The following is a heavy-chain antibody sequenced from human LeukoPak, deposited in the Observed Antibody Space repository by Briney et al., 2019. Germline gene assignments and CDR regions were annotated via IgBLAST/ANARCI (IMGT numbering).Heavy chain of an antibody. CDR3: ARDPHYSGSYSDY. D-gene: IGHD1-26*01. V-gene: IGHV1-18*01. Sequence: GSSVKVSCKASGYTFTSFGISWVRQAPGQGLEWMGWINTYNDDTNYAQKLQGRVTMTTDTSMSTAYMELRSLRSDDTAVYYCARDPHYSGSYSDYWGQGTLVTVSP. CDR2: INTYNDDT. CDR1: GYTFTSFG. J-gene: IGHJ4*02.